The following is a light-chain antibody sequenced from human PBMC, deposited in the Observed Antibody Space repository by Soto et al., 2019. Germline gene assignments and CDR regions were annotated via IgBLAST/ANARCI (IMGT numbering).Light chain of an antibody. Sequence: DIQMTQSPSSLSASIGDRVTITCQASQGIGTFLNWFQQRPDRAPKLMIYDASTLETGVPSRFSGSGSGSDFTFTISGLQPEDIATYYCQQYDVLPPTFGQGTRLEI. V-gene: IGKV1-33*01. CDR1: QGIGTF. J-gene: IGKJ5*01. CDR3: QQYDVLPPT. CDR2: DAS.